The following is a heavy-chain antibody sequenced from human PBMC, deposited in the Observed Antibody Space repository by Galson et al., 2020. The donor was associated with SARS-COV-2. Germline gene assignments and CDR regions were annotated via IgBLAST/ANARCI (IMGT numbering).Heavy chain of an antibody. CDR3: ARHWRSRDWYEGWFDP. J-gene: IGHJ5*02. CDR2: VYYDGTT. Sequence: ASETLSLTCTVSGASISSHHWSWIRQPPGKRLEWMGSVYYDGTTNYDPSLRGRVIMSIDTSKNQFSLRLRSVTAADTALYYCARHWRSRDWYEGWFDPWGPGTLVTVSS. CDR1: GASISSHH. D-gene: IGHD6-13*01. V-gene: IGHV4-59*08.